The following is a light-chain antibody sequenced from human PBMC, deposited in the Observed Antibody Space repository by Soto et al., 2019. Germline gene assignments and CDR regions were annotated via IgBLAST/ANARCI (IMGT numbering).Light chain of an antibody. J-gene: IGKJ4*01. CDR1: QGVSRN. V-gene: IGKV1-9*01. CDR2: TAS. Sequence: DIQLTQSPSSLSASVGDRVTITCRASQGVSRNLAWYQQKPGQAPQLLIYTASTLQNGVPSRFSGSGSGTDFTLTISRLQPEDFATYYCKHFNNYSELTFGGGTQVEIE. CDR3: KHFNNYSELT.